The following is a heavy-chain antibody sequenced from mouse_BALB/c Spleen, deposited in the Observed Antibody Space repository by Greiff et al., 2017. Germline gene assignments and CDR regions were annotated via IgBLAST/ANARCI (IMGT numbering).Heavy chain of an antibody. D-gene: IGHD2-14*01. V-gene: IGHV1-5*01. CDR2: IYPGNSDT. CDR1: GYTFTSYW. CDR3: TRGGGYDVGAWFAY. Sequence: EVQLQQSGTVLARPGASVKMSCKASGYTFTSYWMHWVKQRPGQGLEWIGAIYPGNSDTSYNQKFKGKAKLTAVTSTSTAYMELSSLTNEDSAVYYCTRGGGYDVGAWFAYWGQGTLVTVSA. J-gene: IGHJ3*01.